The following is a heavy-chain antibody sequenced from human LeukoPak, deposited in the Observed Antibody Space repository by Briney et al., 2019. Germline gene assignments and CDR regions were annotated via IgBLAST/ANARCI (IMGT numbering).Heavy chain of an antibody. CDR3: ASFPKSRSDSSGHYSGP. CDR1: GGSVSSGSDY. J-gene: IGHJ5*02. V-gene: IGHV4-61*01. Sequence: SETLSLTCTVSGGSVSSGSDYWSWIRQPPGKGLEWIGYIYYSGSTNYNPSLKSRVTISVDTSKNQFSLKLSSVTAADTAVYYCASFPKSRSDSSGHYSGPWSQGTLVTVSS. CDR2: IYYSGST. D-gene: IGHD3-22*01.